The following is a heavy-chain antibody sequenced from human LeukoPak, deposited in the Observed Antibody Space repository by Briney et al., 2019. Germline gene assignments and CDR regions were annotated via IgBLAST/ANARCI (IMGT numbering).Heavy chain of an antibody. CDR1: GYTFTGYY. CDR3: ARDLREWLRGDLDY. J-gene: IGHJ4*02. V-gene: IGHV1-2*02. CDR2: INPNSGGT. D-gene: IGHD5-12*01. Sequence: ASVKVSCKASGYTFTGYYMHWVRQAPGQGLEWMGWINPNSGGTNYAQKFQGRVTMTRDTSISTAYMELSSLRSEDTAVYYCARDLREWLRGDLDYWGQGTLVTVSS.